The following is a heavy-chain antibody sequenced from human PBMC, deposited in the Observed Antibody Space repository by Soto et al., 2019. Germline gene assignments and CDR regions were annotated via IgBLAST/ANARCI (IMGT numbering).Heavy chain of an antibody. D-gene: IGHD2-2*02. J-gene: IGHJ6*02. V-gene: IGHV1-69*13. CDR3: ARDQRTLKDIVVVPAAIRGYYYGMDV. CDR1: GYTFTGYA. Sequence: QVQLVQSGAEVKKPGASVKVSCKASGYTFTGYAISWVRQAPGQGLEWMGGIIPIFGTANYAQKFQGRVTITADESTSTAYMELSSLRSEDTAVYYCARDQRTLKDIVVVPAAIRGYYYGMDVWGQGTTVTVSS. CDR2: IIPIFGTA.